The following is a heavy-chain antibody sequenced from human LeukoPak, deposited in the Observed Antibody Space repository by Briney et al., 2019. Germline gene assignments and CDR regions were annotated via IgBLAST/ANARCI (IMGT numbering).Heavy chain of an antibody. CDR3: AELGITMIGGV. CDR2: ISSNGSTI. CDR1: GFTFSSYE. V-gene: IGHV3-48*03. D-gene: IGHD3-10*02. J-gene: IGHJ6*04. Sequence: GGSLRLSCAASGFTFSSYEMNWVRQAPGKGLEWVSYISSNGSTIYYADSVKGRFTISRDNAKNSLYLQMNSLRAEDTTVYYCAELGITMIGGVWGKGTTVTISS.